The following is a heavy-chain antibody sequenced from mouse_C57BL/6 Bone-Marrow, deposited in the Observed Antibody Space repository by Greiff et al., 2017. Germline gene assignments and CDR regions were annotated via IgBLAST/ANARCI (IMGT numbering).Heavy chain of an antibody. Sequence: QVQLQQPGAELVMPGASVKLSCKASGYTFTSYWMHWVKQRPGQGLEWIGEIDPSDSYTNYNQKFKGKSTLTVDKSSSTAYMQLSSLTSEYSAVYYCVSSYYYGSSYWFAYWGQGTLVTVSA. V-gene: IGHV1-69*01. CDR2: IDPSDSYT. D-gene: IGHD1-1*01. CDR1: GYTFTSYW. CDR3: VSSYYYGSSYWFAY. J-gene: IGHJ3*01.